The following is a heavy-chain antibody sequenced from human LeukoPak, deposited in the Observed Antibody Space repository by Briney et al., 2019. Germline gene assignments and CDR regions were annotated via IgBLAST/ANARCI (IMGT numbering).Heavy chain of an antibody. CDR1: GFTFSSYC. V-gene: IGHV3-23*01. CDR2: ISGSGGST. J-gene: IGHJ4*02. CDR3: AKVCGSSWDIDYFDY. Sequence: GGTLRLSCAASGFTFSSYCMSWVRQAPGKGLEWVSAISGSGGSTYYADSVKGRFTISRDNSKNTLYLQMNSLRAEDTAVYDCAKVCGSSWDIDYFDYWGQGTLVNVSS. D-gene: IGHD6-13*01.